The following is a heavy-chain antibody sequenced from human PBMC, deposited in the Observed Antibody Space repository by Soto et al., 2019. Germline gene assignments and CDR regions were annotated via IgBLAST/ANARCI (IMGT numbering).Heavy chain of an antibody. J-gene: IGHJ4*02. CDR2: IYYSGST. V-gene: IGHV4-31*03. CDR3: ASVDTAMVTFDY. CDR1: GCSISSGGYY. D-gene: IGHD5-18*01. Sequence: SETLSLTCTVSGCSISSGGYYLSWIRQHPGKGLEWIGYIYYSGSTYYNPSLKSRVTISVDTSKNQFSLKLSSVTAADTAVYYCASVDTAMVTFDYWGQGTLVTVSS.